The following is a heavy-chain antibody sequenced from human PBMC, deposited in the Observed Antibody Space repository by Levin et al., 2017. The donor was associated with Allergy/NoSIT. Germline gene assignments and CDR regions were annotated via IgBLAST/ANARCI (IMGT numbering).Heavy chain of an antibody. CDR3: ARDSSWELMANDAFDI. Sequence: SCAASGFTFKDYDMSWIRQAPGKGLEWVSYISHSGSSIYYAGSVKGRFAISRDNTKNSLYLQIDSLRAEDTALYYCARDSSWELMANDAFDIWGQGTTVTVSP. CDR2: ISHSGSSI. J-gene: IGHJ3*02. V-gene: IGHV3-11*01. D-gene: IGHD1-26*01. CDR1: GFTFKDYD.